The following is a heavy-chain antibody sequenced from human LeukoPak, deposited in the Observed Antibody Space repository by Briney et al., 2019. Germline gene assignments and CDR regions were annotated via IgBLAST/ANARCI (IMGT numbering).Heavy chain of an antibody. D-gene: IGHD2-21*01. V-gene: IGHV4-4*02. J-gene: IGHJ3*02. CDR3: ARAPIVVELNAFDI. Sequence: SGTLFLTCAVSGGSFSSSNWWSWVGQPPGKGLEWIGEIYHSGSTNYNPSLKSRVTISVDKSKNQFSLKLSSVTAADTAVYYCARAPIVVELNAFDIWGQGTMVTVSS. CDR2: IYHSGST. CDR1: GGSFSSSNW.